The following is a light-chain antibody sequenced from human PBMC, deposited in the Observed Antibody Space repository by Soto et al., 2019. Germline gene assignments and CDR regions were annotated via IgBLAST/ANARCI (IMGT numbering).Light chain of an antibody. CDR1: SSDVGSYNL. Sequence: QSVLNQPASVSGSPGQAITISCTGTSSDVGSYNLVSWYQQHPGKAPKLMIYEVSKRPSGVSNRFSGSKSGNTASLTISGLQADDEANYYCCSYSGSSTFYVFGTGSKVT. CDR3: CSYSGSSTFYV. CDR2: EVS. V-gene: IGLV2-23*02. J-gene: IGLJ1*01.